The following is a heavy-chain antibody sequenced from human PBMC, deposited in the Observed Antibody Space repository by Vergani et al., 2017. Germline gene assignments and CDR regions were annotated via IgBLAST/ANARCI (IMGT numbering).Heavy chain of an antibody. J-gene: IGHJ2*01. CDR1: GFTFSSYS. D-gene: IGHD2-2*01. V-gene: IGHV3-21*01. CDR2: ISSSSSYI. Sequence: EVQLVESGGGLVKPGGSLRLSCAASGFTFSSYSMNWVRQAPGKGLEWASSISSSSSYIYYADSVKGRFTISRDNAKNSLYLQMNSLRAEDTAVYYCARKVVPAAARYWXFDLWGRGTLVTVSS. CDR3: ARKVVPAAARYWXFDL.